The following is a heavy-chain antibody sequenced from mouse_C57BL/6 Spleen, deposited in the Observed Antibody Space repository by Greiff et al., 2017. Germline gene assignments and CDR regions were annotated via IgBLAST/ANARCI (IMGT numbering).Heavy chain of an antibody. CDR2: IYPGDGDT. CDR1: GYAFSSSW. J-gene: IGHJ2*01. D-gene: IGHD1-1*01. Sequence: QVQLKESGPELVKPGASVKISCKASGYAFSSSWMNWVKQRPGKGLEWIGRIYPGDGDTNYNGKFKGKATLTADKSSSTAYMQLSSLTSEDSAVYFCARDGITTVVAPGDFDYWGQGTTLTVSS. V-gene: IGHV1-82*01. CDR3: ARDGITTVVAPGDFDY.